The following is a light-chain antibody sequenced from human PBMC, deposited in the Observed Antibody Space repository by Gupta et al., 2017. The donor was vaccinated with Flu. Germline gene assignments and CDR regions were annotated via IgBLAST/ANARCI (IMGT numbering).Light chain of an antibody. CDR3: SSDTSSSTVV. J-gene: IGLJ2*01. V-gene: IGLV2-14*04. CDR2: DVS. CDR1: SSDVGAYNY. Sequence: SITISCTGTSSDVGAYNYVSWYQQHPGKAPKLMIYDVSNRPSGVSNRFSGSKSGNTASLTISGLQAEDEADYYCSSDTSSSTVVFGGGTKLTVL.